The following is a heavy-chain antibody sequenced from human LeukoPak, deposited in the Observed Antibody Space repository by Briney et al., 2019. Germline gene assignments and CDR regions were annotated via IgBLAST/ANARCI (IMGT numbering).Heavy chain of an antibody. J-gene: IGHJ4*02. V-gene: IGHV3-48*01. CDR2: ISNSRTTI. CDR3: ARGPYSSSYYFDY. CDR1: GFTFSSYN. D-gene: IGHD6-6*01. Sequence: GGSLRLSCAASGFTFSSYNMNWVRQAPGKGLEWISYISNSRTTIYYADSVKGRFTISRDNSKNTLYLQMNSLRAEDTAVYYCARGPYSSSYYFDYWGQGTLVTVSS.